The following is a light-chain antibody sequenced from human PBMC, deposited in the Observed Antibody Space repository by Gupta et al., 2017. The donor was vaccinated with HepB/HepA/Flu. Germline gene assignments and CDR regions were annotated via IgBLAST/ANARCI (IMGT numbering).Light chain of an antibody. CDR3: CSYARSSNDYV. CDR2: EVT. Sequence: QSALTQPASVSGSPGPTITISCTATSSDVGSYSLVSWYQHHPGKAPRLLIYEVTKRPSVVAPRFSGSKSGNTASLTITGLQAEDEADYYCCSYARSSNDYVFGTGTKVTVL. CDR1: SSDVGSYSL. J-gene: IGLJ1*01. V-gene: IGLV2-23*02.